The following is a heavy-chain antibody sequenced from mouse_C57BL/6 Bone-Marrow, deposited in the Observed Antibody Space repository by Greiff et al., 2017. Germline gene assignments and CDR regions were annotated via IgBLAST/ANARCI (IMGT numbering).Heavy chain of an antibody. CDR1: GYTFTNYW. CDR2: IYPGGGYT. V-gene: IGHV1-63*01. J-gene: IGHJ2*01. CDR3: ARELGYPPYFDY. Sequence: VQLQQSGAELVRPGTSVKMSCKASGYTFTNYWIGWAKQRPGHGLEWIGDIYPGGGYTNYNEKFKGQATLTAAKSSSTAYMQFSSLTSEDSAIYYCARELGYPPYFDYWGQGTTLTVSS. D-gene: IGHD2-2*01.